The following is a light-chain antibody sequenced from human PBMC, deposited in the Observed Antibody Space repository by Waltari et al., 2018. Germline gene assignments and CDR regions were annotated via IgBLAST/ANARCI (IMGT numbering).Light chain of an antibody. CDR1: SSNIGSNV. V-gene: IGLV1-47*01. Sequence: QSVLTQPPSASGTPGQRVTISCSGSSSNIGSNVVNWYQQVPGTTPNLLIYRNDQRPSGVPDRFSGSKSGTSASLAISGLRSEDEADYYCAAWDDKLGGRWEFGGGTKLTVL. J-gene: IGLJ2*01. CDR2: RND. CDR3: AAWDDKLGGRWE.